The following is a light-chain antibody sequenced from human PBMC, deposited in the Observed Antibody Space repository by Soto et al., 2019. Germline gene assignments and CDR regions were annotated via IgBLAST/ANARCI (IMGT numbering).Light chain of an antibody. Sequence: EVVMTQSPATLSLSPGERATLSCRASQSVSSPLAWYQQKPGQAPRLLIYRASYRATGVSGRFSGSGSGTEFTLTITSLQSEDFADYYCQQYNEWPITFGQGTRLEIK. CDR1: QSVSSP. J-gene: IGKJ5*01. CDR3: QQYNEWPIT. CDR2: RAS. V-gene: IGKV3-15*01.